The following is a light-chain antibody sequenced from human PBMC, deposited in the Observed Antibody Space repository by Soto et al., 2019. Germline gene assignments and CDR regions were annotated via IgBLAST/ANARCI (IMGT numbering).Light chain of an antibody. Sequence: DIEMTRSPSSLSASVGNRVTITCRASQSISTYLNWYQKKPGKAPNLLIYDASRLQSGVPSRFSGSGSGTDFTLTISSLKPEDFATYYCQQANSFPPTFGQGTRLEI. CDR2: DAS. CDR1: QSISTY. V-gene: IGKV1-39*01. J-gene: IGKJ5*01. CDR3: QQANSFPPT.